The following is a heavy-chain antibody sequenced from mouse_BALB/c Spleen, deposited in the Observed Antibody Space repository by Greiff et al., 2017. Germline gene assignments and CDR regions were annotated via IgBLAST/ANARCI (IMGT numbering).Heavy chain of an antibody. D-gene: IGHD1-1*01. V-gene: IGHV1-63*02. Sequence: VQLVESGAELVRPGTSVKISCKASGYTFTNYWLGWVKQRPGHGLEWIGDIYPGGGYTNYNEKFKGKATLTADTSSSTAYMQLSSLTSEDSAVYFCARSYYDGAWFAYWGQGTLVTVSA. J-gene: IGHJ3*01. CDR3: ARSYYDGAWFAY. CDR2: IYPGGGYT. CDR1: GYTFTNYW.